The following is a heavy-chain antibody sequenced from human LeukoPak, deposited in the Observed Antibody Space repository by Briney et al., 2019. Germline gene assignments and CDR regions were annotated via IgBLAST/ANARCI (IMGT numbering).Heavy chain of an antibody. CDR1: GFTFSNYW. V-gene: IGHV3-7*01. Sequence: GGSLRLSCAASGFTFSNYWMSWVRQAPGKGLECVANIKQDGSEKYYVDSVKGRFTISRDNAKDSLYLQMNSLRAEDTAVYYCAREGLERRTDAHNDYWGQGTLVTVSS. CDR3: AREGLERRTDAHNDY. CDR2: IKQDGSEK. D-gene: IGHD1-1*01. J-gene: IGHJ4*02.